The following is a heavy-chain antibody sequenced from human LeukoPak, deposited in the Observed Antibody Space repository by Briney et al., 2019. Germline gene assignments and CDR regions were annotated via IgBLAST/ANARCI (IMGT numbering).Heavy chain of an antibody. J-gene: IGHJ4*02. D-gene: IGHD2-15*01. V-gene: IGHV3-9*01. CDR2: ISWNSGSI. CDR3: ARGACSGGSCLDS. CDR1: GFTFDDYA. Sequence: GGSLRLSCAASGFTFDDYAMHWVRQAPGKGLEWVSGISWNSGSIGYADSVKGRFTISRDNGKNSLYLQMNSLRAEDTALYYCARGACSGGSCLDSWGQGTLVTASS.